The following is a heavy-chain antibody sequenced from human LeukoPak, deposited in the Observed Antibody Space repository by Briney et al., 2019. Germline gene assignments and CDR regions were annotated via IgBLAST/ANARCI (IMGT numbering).Heavy chain of an antibody. CDR2: ISAYNGNT. D-gene: IGHD5-18*01. CDR1: GYTFTSYY. CDR3: AGDAAMGNEVANDAFDI. J-gene: IGHJ3*02. Sequence: ASVKVSCKASGYTFTSYYMHSVRQAPGQGLEWMRWISAYNGNTNYAQTLHGRVTIPTHTSPRTAYIARRRLRCHDPALHCFAGDAAMGNEVANDAFDIWKQGTMVTVSS. V-gene: IGHV1-18*04.